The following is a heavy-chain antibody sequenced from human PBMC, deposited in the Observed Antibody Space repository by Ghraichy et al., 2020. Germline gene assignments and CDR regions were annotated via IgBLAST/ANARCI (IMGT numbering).Heavy chain of an antibody. CDR1: GFTFSSYW. V-gene: IGHV3-74*01. J-gene: IGHJ4*02. D-gene: IGHD4-11*01. CDR2: INSDGSST. CDR3: ARDNYGQMNY. Sequence: GGSLRLSCAASGFTFSSYWMHWVRQAPGKGLVWVSLINSDGSSTTYADSVKGRFTISRDNAKNTLYLQMNSLRAEDTAVYYCARDNYGQMNYWGQGTLVTVSS.